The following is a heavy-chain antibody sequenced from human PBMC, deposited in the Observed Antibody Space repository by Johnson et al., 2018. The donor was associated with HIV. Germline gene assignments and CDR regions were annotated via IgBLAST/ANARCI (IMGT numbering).Heavy chain of an antibody. CDR1: GFTFDDYA. V-gene: IGHV3-9*01. D-gene: IGHD3-22*01. CDR2: INWNGGST. CDR3: AKEGRISMIVGGAFDI. Sequence: VQLVESGGGLVQPGRSLRLSCAASGFTFDDYAMHWVRQAPGKGLEWVSGINWNGGSTDYVDSVKGRFPISRDNFKNTLYLQMNSLRAEDTAVYYCAKEGRISMIVGGAFDIWGQGTMVTVSS. J-gene: IGHJ3*02.